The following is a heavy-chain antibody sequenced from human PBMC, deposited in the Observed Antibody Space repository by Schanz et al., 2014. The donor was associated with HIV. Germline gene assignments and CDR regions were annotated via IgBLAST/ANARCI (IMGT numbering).Heavy chain of an antibody. CDR2: INPYDGST. CDR1: GYTFTSQY. CDR3: ARVSGWSSFDY. V-gene: IGHV1-46*01. D-gene: IGHD6-13*01. J-gene: IGHJ4*02. Sequence: QVQLVQSGAEVKKPGASVKVSCKASGYTFTSQYMHWVRQAPGQGLEWMGLINPYDGSTSNAQKFQGRVTMTRDTSTSTVYMQLSSLTSDDTAVYYCARVSGWSSFDYWGQGTLVIVSS.